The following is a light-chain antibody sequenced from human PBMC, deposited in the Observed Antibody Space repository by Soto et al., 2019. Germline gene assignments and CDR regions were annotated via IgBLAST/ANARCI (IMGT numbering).Light chain of an antibody. CDR2: GAS. J-gene: IGKJ1*01. CDR3: QQHGSSPPWT. Sequence: EIVLTQSPGTLSLSPGERATLSCRASQSVSSSYLAWYQQKPGQAPRLLIYGASSRATGIPDRFSGSGCGTDFTLTISRLEPEDFAVYYCQQHGSSPPWTFGQGTKVEIK. V-gene: IGKV3-20*01. CDR1: QSVSSSY.